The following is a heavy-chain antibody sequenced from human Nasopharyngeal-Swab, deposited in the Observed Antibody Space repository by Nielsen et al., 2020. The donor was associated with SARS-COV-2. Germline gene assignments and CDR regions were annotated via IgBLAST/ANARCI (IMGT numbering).Heavy chain of an antibody. Sequence: GGSLRLSCAASGFTFSSYAMHWVRQAPGKGLEWVAVISYDGSNKYYADSVKGRFTISRDNSKNTLYLQMNSLRAEDTAVYYCARGADGDCFDYRGQGTLVTVSS. D-gene: IGHD2-8*01. CDR3: ARGADGDCFDY. CDR1: GFTFSSYA. V-gene: IGHV3-30*04. CDR2: ISYDGSNK. J-gene: IGHJ4*02.